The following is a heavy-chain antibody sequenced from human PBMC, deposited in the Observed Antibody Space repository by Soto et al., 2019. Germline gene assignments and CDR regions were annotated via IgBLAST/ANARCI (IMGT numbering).Heavy chain of an antibody. D-gene: IGHD3-3*01. J-gene: IGHJ3*02. Sequence: GGSLRFSCAASGFTFSSYGMHWFRQAPGKGLEWVAVISYDGSNKYYADSVKGRFTISRDNAKNTLYLQMNSLRAEDTAVYYCARMDYDFWSGLDDAFDIWGQGTMVTVSS. CDR2: ISYDGSNK. CDR3: ARMDYDFWSGLDDAFDI. V-gene: IGHV3-30*03. CDR1: GFTFSSYG.